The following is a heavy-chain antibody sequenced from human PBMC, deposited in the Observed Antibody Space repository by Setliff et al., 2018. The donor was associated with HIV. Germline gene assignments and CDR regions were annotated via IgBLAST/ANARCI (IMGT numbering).Heavy chain of an antibody. V-gene: IGHV4-4*08. CDR2: KHTSGST. D-gene: IGHD1-26*01. J-gene: IGHJ6*03. Sequence: SETLSLTCSVSGGSINSYYWNWVRQPPGKGLEWIAYKHTSGSTNYNPSLKSRVIISVDTSKNQFSLRLSSVTAADTAIYYCARGVNSGTYWGYYYYMDGWGIGTTVTVSS. CDR3: ARGVNSGTYWGYYYYMDG. CDR1: GGSINSYY.